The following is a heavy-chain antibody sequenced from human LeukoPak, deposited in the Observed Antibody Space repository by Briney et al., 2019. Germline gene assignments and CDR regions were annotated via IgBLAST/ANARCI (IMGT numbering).Heavy chain of an antibody. D-gene: IGHD1-26*01. J-gene: IGHJ5*02. CDR1: GFTFSSYS. V-gene: IGHV3-48*01. CDR3: ARDPRIVGATSPGWFDP. CDR2: ISSSSSTI. Sequence: GGSLRLSCAASGFTFSSYSMNWVRQAPGKGLEWVSYISSSSSTIYYADSVKGRFTISRDNAKNPLYLQMNSLRAEDTAVYYCARDPRIVGATSPGWFDPWGQGTLVTVSS.